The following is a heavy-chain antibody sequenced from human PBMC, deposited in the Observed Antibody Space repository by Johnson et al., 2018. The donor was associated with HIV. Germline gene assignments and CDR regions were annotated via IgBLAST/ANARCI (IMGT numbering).Heavy chain of an antibody. CDR2: FYSGGST. CDR1: GFTVSSNY. Sequence: VQLVESGGGLIQPGGSLRLSCAASGFTVSSNYMSWVRQAPGKGLEWVSVFYSGGSTYYAVSVKGRFTISRDTSKNTLYLQMNSLRAEDTAVYYCAQLLQVKVFDVWGQGTMVTVSS. D-gene: IGHD1-26*01. CDR3: AQLLQVKVFDV. J-gene: IGHJ3*01. V-gene: IGHV3-53*01.